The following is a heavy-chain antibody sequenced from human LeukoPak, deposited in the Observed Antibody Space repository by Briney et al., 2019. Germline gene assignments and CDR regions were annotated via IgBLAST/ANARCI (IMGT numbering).Heavy chain of an antibody. CDR1: GFTFSSYW. CDR2: SNGDGGST. J-gene: IGHJ4*02. D-gene: IGHD2-2*01. Sequence: GGSLRLSCAASGFTFSSYWMHWVRQAPGKGLEWVSRSNGDGGSTNYADSAKGRFTISRDNAKNTLYLQMNSLRAEDTAVYYCARGSSTSCYYWGQGTLVTVSS. V-gene: IGHV3-74*01. CDR3: ARGSSTSCYY.